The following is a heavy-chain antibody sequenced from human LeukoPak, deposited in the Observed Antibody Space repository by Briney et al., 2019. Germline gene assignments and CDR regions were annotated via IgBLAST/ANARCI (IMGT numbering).Heavy chain of an antibody. CDR3: ARDHCSSTSCYFDL. CDR1: GGSISSGGYS. CDR2: IYHSGST. J-gene: IGHJ2*01. Sequence: SQSLSLTWAVSGGSISSGGYSWRWIRQPPGKGLEWIGYIYHSGSTYYNPSLKSRVTISVDRSKNQFSLKLSSVTAADTAVYYCARDHCSSTSCYFDLWGRGTLVTVSS. D-gene: IGHD2-2*01. V-gene: IGHV4-30-2*01.